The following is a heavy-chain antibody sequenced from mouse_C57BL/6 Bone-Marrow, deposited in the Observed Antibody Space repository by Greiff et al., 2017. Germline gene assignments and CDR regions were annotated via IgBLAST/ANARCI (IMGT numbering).Heavy chain of an antibody. Sequence: VQLQQSGAELARPGASVKLSCKASGYTFTSSGISWVKQRTGQGLVWIGELCPRSGHTYYNEKFKGKATLTADKSSCTAYMELRRLTSEDAAVYVCGREGGSYAMDYWGQGTSVTVSS. J-gene: IGHJ4*01. CDR1: GYTFTSSG. CDR2: LCPRSGHT. D-gene: IGHD1-1*01. V-gene: IGHV1-81*01. CDR3: GREGGSYAMDY.